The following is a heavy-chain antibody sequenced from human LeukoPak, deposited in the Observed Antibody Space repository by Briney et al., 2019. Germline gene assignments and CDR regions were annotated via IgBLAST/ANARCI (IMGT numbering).Heavy chain of an antibody. V-gene: IGHV3-23*01. J-gene: IGHJ4*02. CDR1: GFTFNSYA. D-gene: IGHD5/OR15-5a*01. Sequence: GGSLRLSCAASGFTFNSYALTWLRQAPGKGLEWVSTITGSGGSTYYADSVKGRFTISRDNSKNTLYLQMNSLRAEHTAVYYCVSPVRDYWGLGTLVTVSS. CDR3: VSPVRDY. CDR2: ITGSGGST.